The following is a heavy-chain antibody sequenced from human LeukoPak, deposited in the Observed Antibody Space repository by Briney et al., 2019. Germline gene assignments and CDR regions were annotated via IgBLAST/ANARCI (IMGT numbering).Heavy chain of an antibody. CDR1: GFTFSSFV. Sequence: GGSLRLSCAASGFTFSSFVMSWVRQAPGQWLEWVSTISGSGGGTYYADSVKGRFAISRDNSKNTLSLQMNSLRAEDTAVYYCAKEGYDILTGYYKVFDSWGQGTLVTVSS. J-gene: IGHJ4*02. CDR3: AKEGYDILTGYYKVFDS. V-gene: IGHV3-23*01. D-gene: IGHD3-9*01. CDR2: ISGSGGGT.